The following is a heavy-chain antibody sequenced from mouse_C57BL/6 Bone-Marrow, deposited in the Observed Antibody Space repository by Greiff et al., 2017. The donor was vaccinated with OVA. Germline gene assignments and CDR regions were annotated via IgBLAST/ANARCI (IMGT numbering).Heavy chain of an antibody. D-gene: IGHD3-3*01. Sequence: VQLQQSGAELVRPGASVKLSCKASGYTFTDYYINWVKQRPGQGLEWIARIYPGSGNTYYNEKFKGKATLTAEKSSSTANMQLSSLTSEDSAVYFCARSRRMDYWGQGTSVTVSS. J-gene: IGHJ4*01. CDR2: IYPGSGNT. V-gene: IGHV1-76*01. CDR1: GYTFTDYY. CDR3: ARSRRMDY.